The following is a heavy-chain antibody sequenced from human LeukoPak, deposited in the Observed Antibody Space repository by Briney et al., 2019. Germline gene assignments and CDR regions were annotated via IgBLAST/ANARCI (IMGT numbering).Heavy chain of an antibody. Sequence: YXXNXVRQAPGXGRXWVSAISGSGGSTYYXXSVKGRFTISRXXSXXTLYLKMNSLRAEDTAVYYXXXXXXXXXXXXXXXXDY. CDR3: XXXXXXXXXXXXXXXDY. V-gene: IGHV3-23*01. J-gene: IGHJ4*01. CDR1: YX. CDR2: ISGSGGST.